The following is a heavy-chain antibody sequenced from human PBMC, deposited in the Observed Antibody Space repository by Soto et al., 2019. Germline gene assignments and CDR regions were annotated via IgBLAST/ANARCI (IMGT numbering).Heavy chain of an antibody. CDR1: GASIGSGGW. D-gene: IGHD2-8*02. CDR2: IFHDGNT. CDR3: ARHEGWTGPDQ. Sequence: SETLSLTCAVSGASIGSGGWCSWVRQPPGKGLEWIAEIFHDGNTNYSPSLKSRVTISVDKSQNQFSLNVYSVTAADTAVYYCARHEGWTGPDQWGQGTLVTVSS. J-gene: IGHJ5*02. V-gene: IGHV4-4*02.